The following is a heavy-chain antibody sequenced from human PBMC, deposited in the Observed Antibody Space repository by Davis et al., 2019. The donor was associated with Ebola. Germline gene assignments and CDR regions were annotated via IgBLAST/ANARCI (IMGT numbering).Heavy chain of an antibody. V-gene: IGHV3-48*02. Sequence: GGSLRLSCAASGYSFSTYSMNWVRQAPGKGLEWVSYISHRGTLIYYADSVKGRFTISRDNAKNSLYLQMNSLRDEDTALYYCVRGVVVVAYIYGLDVWGQGTTVTVSS. CDR3: VRGVVVVAYIYGLDV. D-gene: IGHD2-15*01. J-gene: IGHJ6*02. CDR2: ISHRGTLI. CDR1: GYSFSTYS.